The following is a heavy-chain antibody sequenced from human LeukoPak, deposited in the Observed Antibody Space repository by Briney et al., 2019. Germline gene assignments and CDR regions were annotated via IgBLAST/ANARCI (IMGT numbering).Heavy chain of an antibody. CDR2: IWYDGSYK. CDR3: AKVVQYTASTGTGLDY. Sequence: PGGSLRLSCAASGFTFSNYGMHWVRRAPDKGLDWVAVIWYDGSYKYYADSVKGRFTISRDNSKNTLYLQMNSLRAEDTAVYYCAKVVQYTASTGTGLDYWGQGTLVTVSS. V-gene: IGHV3-33*06. D-gene: IGHD6-13*01. J-gene: IGHJ4*02. CDR1: GFTFSNYG.